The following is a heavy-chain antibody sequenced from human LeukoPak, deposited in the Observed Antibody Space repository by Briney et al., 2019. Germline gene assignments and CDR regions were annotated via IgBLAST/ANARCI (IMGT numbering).Heavy chain of an antibody. CDR1: GGSISSSSYY. CDR3: AIAITMVRGVTQHYFDY. J-gene: IGHJ4*02. D-gene: IGHD3-10*01. CDR2: IYYSGST. V-gene: IGHV4-39*07. Sequence: SETLSLTCTVSGGSISSSSYYWGWIRQPPGKGLEWIGSIYYSGSTYYNPSLKSRVTISVDTSKNQFSLKLSSVTAADTAVYYCAIAITMVRGVTQHYFDYWGQGTLVTVSS.